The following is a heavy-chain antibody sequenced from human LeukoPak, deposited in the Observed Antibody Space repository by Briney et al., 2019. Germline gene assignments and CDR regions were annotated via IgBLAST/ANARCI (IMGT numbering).Heavy chain of an antibody. CDR2: FYYSGST. D-gene: IGHD4-23*01. Sequence: SETLSLTCTVSGDSISSYYWTWIRQPPGKGLEWIGYFYYSGSTNYNPSLKSRVTISGETSKNQFSLQLSSVTAADTDVYYCARSGGNAPYSFISLDYWGQGMLVIVSS. CDR1: GDSISSYY. V-gene: IGHV4-59*01. J-gene: IGHJ4*02. CDR3: ARSGGNAPYSFISLDY.